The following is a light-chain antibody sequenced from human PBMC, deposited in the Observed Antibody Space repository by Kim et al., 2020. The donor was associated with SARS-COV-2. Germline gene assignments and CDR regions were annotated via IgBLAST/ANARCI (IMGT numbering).Light chain of an antibody. CDR2: AAS. CDR3: QQSYSTPLT. CDR1: QSISNY. V-gene: IGKV1-39*01. Sequence: DIQMTQSPSSLSASVGDRDTITCRASQSISNYLNWYQQKPGEAPKLLIYAASSLQSGVPSRFSGGGSGTDFTLTISSVQPEDFATYYCQQSYSTPLTFGGGTKVDIK. J-gene: IGKJ4*01.